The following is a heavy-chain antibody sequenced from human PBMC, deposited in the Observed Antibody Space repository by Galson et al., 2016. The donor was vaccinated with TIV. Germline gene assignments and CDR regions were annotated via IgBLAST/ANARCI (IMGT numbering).Heavy chain of an antibody. CDR3: ARTGANTLYSGGYGDDDGFDF. CDR2: IWYDGTNT. Sequence: SLRLSCATSGFTLPNYGMTWVRQAPGKGLEWGAVIWYDGTNTHYADSVKCRFTISKDNSENTLNLQMNTLRAEDTAVYYCARTGANTLYSGGYGDDDGFDFWGQGTMVTVSS. V-gene: IGHV3-33*01. J-gene: IGHJ3*01. CDR1: GFTLPNYG. D-gene: IGHD1-26*01.